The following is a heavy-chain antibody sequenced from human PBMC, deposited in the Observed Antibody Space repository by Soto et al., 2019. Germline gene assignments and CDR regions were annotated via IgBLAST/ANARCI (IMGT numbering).Heavy chain of an antibody. Sequence: GASVKVSCKTSGYSFTSYYIHWVRQAPGQGLEWMGIINPSGGGTTYAQSFQDRVTMTRDTSTTTVYMELSSLRSDDTAVYYCARDPWASGWTLRYFDYWGQGTLVTVSS. V-gene: IGHV1-46*01. CDR3: ARDPWASGWTLRYFDY. D-gene: IGHD6-19*01. CDR1: GYSFTSYY. CDR2: INPSGGGT. J-gene: IGHJ4*02.